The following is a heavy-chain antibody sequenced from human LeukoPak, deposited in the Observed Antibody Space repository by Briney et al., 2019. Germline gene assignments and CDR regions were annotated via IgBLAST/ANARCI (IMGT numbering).Heavy chain of an antibody. V-gene: IGHV4-59*12. CDR3: ARDDYYDSSGYPQVY. Sequence: PSETLSLTCTVSGGSISSYYWSWIRQPPGKGLEWIGYIYYSGSTNYNPSLKSRVTISVDTSKNQFFLKLSPVTAADTAVYYCARDDYYDSSGYPQVYWGQGTLVTVSS. CDR2: IYYSGST. J-gene: IGHJ4*02. D-gene: IGHD3-22*01. CDR1: GGSISSYY.